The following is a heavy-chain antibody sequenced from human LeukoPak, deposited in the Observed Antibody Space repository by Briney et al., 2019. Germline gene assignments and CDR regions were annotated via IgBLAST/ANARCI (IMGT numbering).Heavy chain of an antibody. CDR3: TTDLNYYYYYMDV. V-gene: IGHV3-15*01. J-gene: IGHJ6*03. CDR1: GFTFSNAW. CDR2: IKSKADGGTT. Sequence: GGSLRLSCAASGFTFSNAWMSWVRQAPGKGLEWDGRIKSKADGGTTDYAAPVKGRFTISRDDSKNTLYLQMNSLKTEDTAVYYCTTDLNYYYYYMDVWGKGTTVTVSS.